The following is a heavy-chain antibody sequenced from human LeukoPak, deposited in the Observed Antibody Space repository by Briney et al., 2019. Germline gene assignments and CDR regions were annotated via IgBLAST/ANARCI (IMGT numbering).Heavy chain of an antibody. CDR2: INHSGST. CDR3: ARGPLVGL. CDR1: GGSISSYY. Sequence: SETLSLTCTVSGGSISSYYWSWIRQPPGKGLEWIGEINHSGSTNYNPSLKSRVTISVDTSKNQFSLKLSSVTAADTAVYYCARGPLVGLWGQGTLVTVSS. V-gene: IGHV4-34*01. J-gene: IGHJ4*02.